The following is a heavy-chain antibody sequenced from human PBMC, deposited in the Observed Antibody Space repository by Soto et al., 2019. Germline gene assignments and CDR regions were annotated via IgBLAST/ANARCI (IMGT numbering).Heavy chain of an antibody. Sequence: EVQLLESGGGLVQPGGSLRLACAASGFTFSNYAMTWVRQAPGKGLEWITTINDGGTTTFYADSVKGRFTISRDNSENTLYLQMSSLRAEDTAIYYCATGEWELPTYFDYWGQGTLVTVSS. CDR2: INDGGTTT. D-gene: IGHD1-26*01. J-gene: IGHJ4*02. CDR1: GFTFSNYA. CDR3: ATGEWELPTYFDY. V-gene: IGHV3-23*01.